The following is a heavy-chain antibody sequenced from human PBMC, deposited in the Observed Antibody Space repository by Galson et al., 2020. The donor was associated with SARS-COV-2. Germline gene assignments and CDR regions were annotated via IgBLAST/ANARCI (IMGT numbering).Heavy chain of an antibody. J-gene: IGHJ5*02. CDR1: GFTFSSYE. CDR3: ARGLFWSDYDAGGASGPHFDP. D-gene: IGHD3-3*01. V-gene: IGHV3-48*03. CDR2: MSSSGSTT. Sequence: GESLKISCAASGFTFSSYEMNWVRQAPGKGLEWVSYMSSSGSTTYYADSVKGRFTMSRDSAKNSVYLQMNSLRDEDTAVYYCARGLFWSDYDAGGASGPHFDPWGQGSLVAGSS.